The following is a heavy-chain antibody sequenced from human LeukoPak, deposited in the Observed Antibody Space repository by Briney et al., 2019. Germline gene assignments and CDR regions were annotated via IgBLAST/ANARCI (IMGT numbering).Heavy chain of an antibody. Sequence: RTGGSLRLSCAASGFTFSDYYMSWIRQAPGKGLEWVSYISSSGSTIYYADSVKGRFTISRDNAKNSLYLQMSSLRAEDTAVYYCARAHYYDSSGLDFWGQGTLVTVSS. CDR3: ARAHYYDSSGLDF. D-gene: IGHD3-22*01. J-gene: IGHJ4*02. CDR2: ISSSGSTI. CDR1: GFTFSDYY. V-gene: IGHV3-11*04.